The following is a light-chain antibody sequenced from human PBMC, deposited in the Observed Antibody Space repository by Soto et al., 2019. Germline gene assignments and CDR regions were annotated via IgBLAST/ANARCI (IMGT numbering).Light chain of an antibody. J-gene: IGLJ3*02. Sequence: QAVLTQSPSASASLGASVKLTCTLSSGHSSYAIAWHQQQPEKGPRYLMKLNSDGSHSQGDEIPARFSGSSSGAERYLTLPSLQSEDESDYYCQTWGTGIWVFGGGTKLTVL. CDR3: QTWGTGIWV. CDR2: LNSDGSH. CDR1: SGHSSYA. V-gene: IGLV4-69*01.